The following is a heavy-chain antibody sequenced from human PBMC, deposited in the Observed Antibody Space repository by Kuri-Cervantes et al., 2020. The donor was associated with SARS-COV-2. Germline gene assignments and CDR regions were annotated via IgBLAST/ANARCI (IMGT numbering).Heavy chain of an antibody. Sequence: GGSLRLSCAASGFTFSSHWMHWVRQAPGKGLVWVSRINSDGSSTSYADSVKGRFTISRDNSKNTLYLQMNSLRAEDTAVYYCAKDPASLRRQLGGSSNYYGMDVWGQGTTVTVSS. CDR2: INSDGSST. V-gene: IGHV3-74*01. D-gene: IGHD6-6*01. CDR1: GFTFSSHW. J-gene: IGHJ6*02. CDR3: AKDPASLRRQLGGSSNYYGMDV.